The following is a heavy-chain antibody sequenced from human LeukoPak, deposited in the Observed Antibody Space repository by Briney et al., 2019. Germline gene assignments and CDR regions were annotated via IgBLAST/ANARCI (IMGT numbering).Heavy chain of an antibody. Sequence: SETLSLTCAVYGGSFSGYYWSWIRQPPGKGLEWIGEINHSGSTNYNPSFKSRVTISVDTSKNQFSLKLSSVTAADTAVYYCARFRYYGGRYQLQYYYGMDVWGQGTTVTVSS. D-gene: IGHD2-2*01. CDR1: GGSFSGYY. V-gene: IGHV4-34*01. J-gene: IGHJ6*02. CDR2: INHSGST. CDR3: ARFRYYGGRYQLQYYYGMDV.